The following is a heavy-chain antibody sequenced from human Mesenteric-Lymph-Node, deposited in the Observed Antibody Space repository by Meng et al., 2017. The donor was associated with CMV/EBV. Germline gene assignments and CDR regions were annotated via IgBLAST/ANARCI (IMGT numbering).Heavy chain of an antibody. CDR1: GFTFDDYG. J-gene: IGHJ4*02. CDR2: INWNGGST. D-gene: IGHD3-3*01. Sequence: GESLKISCAASGFTFDDYGMSWVRQAPGKGLEWVSGINWNGGSTGYADSVKGRFTISRDNAKNSLFLQMNSLRAEDTALYYCARGRKVTSFGVVYFDYWGQGTLVTVSS. CDR3: ARGRKVTSFGVVYFDY. V-gene: IGHV3-20*04.